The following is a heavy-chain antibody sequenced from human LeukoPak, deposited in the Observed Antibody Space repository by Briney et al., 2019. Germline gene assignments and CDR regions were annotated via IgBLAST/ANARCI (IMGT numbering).Heavy chain of an antibody. CDR2: IYYSGST. CDR1: GGSISSYY. J-gene: IGHJ4*02. CDR3: ARYVWGSYPTFEDY. V-gene: IGHV4-59*01. D-gene: IGHD3-16*02. Sequence: PSETLCLTCTVSGGSISSYYWSWIRQPPGKGLEWIGYIYYSGSTNYNPSLKSRVTISVDTSKNQFSLKLSSVTAADTAVYYCARYVWGSYPTFEDYWGQGTLVTVSS.